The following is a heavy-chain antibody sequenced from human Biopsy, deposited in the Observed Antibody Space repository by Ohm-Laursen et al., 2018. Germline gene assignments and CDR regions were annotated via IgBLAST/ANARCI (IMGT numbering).Heavy chain of an antibody. CDR2: IDTINGGA. CDR3: ARERDP. Sequence: GASVKVSCKASGYTFTDYYVHWVRQAPGHGLEWMGWIDTINGGARYAQKFQGRVTMTRDTSISTAYTELSRLTSDDTAVYYCARERDPWGQGTLVTVSS. V-gene: IGHV1-2*02. J-gene: IGHJ5*02. CDR1: GYTFTDYY.